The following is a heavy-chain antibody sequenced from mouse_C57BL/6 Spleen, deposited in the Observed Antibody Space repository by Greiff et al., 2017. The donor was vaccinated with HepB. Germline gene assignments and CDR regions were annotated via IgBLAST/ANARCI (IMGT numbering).Heavy chain of an antibody. Sequence: QVQLQQSGPGLVQPSQSLSITCTVSGFSLTSYGVHWVRQSPGKGLEWLGVIWRGGSTDYNAAFMSRLSITKDNSKSQVFFKMNSLQADDTAIYYCAKNHYYGSSLGWYFDVWGTGTTVTVSS. J-gene: IGHJ1*03. V-gene: IGHV2-5*01. CDR2: IWRGGST. CDR3: AKNHYYGSSLGWYFDV. CDR1: GFSLTSYG. D-gene: IGHD1-1*01.